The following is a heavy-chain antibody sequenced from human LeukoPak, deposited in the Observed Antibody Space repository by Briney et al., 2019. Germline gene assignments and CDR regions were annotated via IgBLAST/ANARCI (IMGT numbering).Heavy chain of an antibody. Sequence: PGGSLRLSCAASGFTFSSYAMSWVRQAPGKGLEWVSAISGSGGSTYYADSVKGRFTISRDNSKNTLYLQMNSLRAEDTAVYYCAKGSAKLFLWLLRTDKKPAFDYWGQGTLVTVSS. V-gene: IGHV3-23*01. CDR3: AKGSAKLFLWLLRTDKKPAFDY. D-gene: IGHD6-19*01. CDR2: ISGSGGST. CDR1: GFTFSSYA. J-gene: IGHJ4*02.